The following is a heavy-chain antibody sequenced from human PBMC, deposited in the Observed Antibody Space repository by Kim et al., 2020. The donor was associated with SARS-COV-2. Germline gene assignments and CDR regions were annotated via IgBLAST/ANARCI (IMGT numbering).Heavy chain of an antibody. Sequence: GESLKISCKGSGYSFTSYWISWVRQMPGKGLEWMGRIDPSDSYTNYSPSFQGHVTISADKSISTAYLQWSSLKASDTAMYYCARLEAAAGKYYYYYGMDVWGQGTTVTVSS. CDR1: GYSFTSYW. CDR2: IDPSDSYT. J-gene: IGHJ6*02. D-gene: IGHD6-13*01. V-gene: IGHV5-10-1*01. CDR3: ARLEAAAGKYYYYYGMDV.